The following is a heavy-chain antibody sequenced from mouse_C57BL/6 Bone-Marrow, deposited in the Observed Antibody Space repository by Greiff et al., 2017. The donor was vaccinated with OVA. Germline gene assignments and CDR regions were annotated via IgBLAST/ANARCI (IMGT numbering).Heavy chain of an antibody. CDR3: ARMGISNYVDWYFDV. D-gene: IGHD2-5*01. CDR2: INPNNGGT. CDR1: GYTFTDYN. J-gene: IGHJ1*03. V-gene: IGHV1-18*01. Sequence: EVQLQQSGPELVKPGASVKIPCKASGYTFTDYNMDWVKQSHGKSLEWIGDINPNNGGTIYNQKFKGKATLTVDKYSSTAYMELRSLTSEDTAVYYCARMGISNYVDWYFDVWGTGTTVTVSS.